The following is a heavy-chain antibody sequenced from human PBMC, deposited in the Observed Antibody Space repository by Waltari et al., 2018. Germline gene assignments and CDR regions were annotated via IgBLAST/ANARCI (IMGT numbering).Heavy chain of an antibody. CDR2: IYSGGST. J-gene: IGHJ4*02. Sequence: EVQLVESGGGLIQPGGSLRLSCAASGFTVSSNCMSWVRQAPGKGLEWVSVIYSGGSTYYADSVKGRFTISRDNSKNTLYLQMNSLRAEDTAVYYCARDILREDGDYDPFDYWGQGTLVTVSS. CDR3: ARDILREDGDYDPFDY. V-gene: IGHV3-53*01. CDR1: GFTVSSNC. D-gene: IGHD4-17*01.